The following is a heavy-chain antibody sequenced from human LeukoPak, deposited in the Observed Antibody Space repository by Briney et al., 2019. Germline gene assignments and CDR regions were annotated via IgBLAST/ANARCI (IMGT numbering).Heavy chain of an antibody. CDR3: AMVVWGSYFDY. CDR2: INHSGSI. Sequence: SETLSLTCAVYGGSFSAYYWSVIRQPPGKGLERIGEINHSGSINYNPSLKSRVTTSVDTSKNQFSLKLSSVTAADTAVYYCAMVVWGSYFDYWGQGTLVTVSS. J-gene: IGHJ4*02. CDR1: GGSFSAYY. D-gene: IGHD3-16*01. V-gene: IGHV4-34*01.